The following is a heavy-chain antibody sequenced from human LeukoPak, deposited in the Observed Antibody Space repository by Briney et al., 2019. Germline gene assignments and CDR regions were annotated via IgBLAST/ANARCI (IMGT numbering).Heavy chain of an antibody. J-gene: IGHJ6*03. CDR2: IKRDISEK. D-gene: IGHD1-26*01. CDR3: ARRVTALGDYYYYYMDV. Sequence: GGSLRLSCAGSGFTFSTYWMSWVRQAPGKGLEWVANIKRDISEKYYVDSVKGRFTISRDNAKNSLYLQMNSLRAEDTAVYYCARRVTALGDYYYYYMDVWGKGTTVTVSS. V-gene: IGHV3-7*01. CDR1: GFTFSTYW.